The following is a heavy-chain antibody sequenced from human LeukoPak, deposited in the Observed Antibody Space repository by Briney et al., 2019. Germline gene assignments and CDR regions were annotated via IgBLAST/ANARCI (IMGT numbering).Heavy chain of an antibody. CDR3: ASGYSSSWLPLDGMDV. D-gene: IGHD6-13*01. Sequence: SKTLSLTCTVSGGSISSSSYYWGWIRQPPGKGLEWIGSIYYSGSTYYNPSLKSRVTISVDTSKNQFSLKLSSVTAADTAVYYCASGYSSSWLPLDGMDVWGQGTTVTVSS. J-gene: IGHJ6*02. V-gene: IGHV4-39*01. CDR2: IYYSGST. CDR1: GGSISSSSYY.